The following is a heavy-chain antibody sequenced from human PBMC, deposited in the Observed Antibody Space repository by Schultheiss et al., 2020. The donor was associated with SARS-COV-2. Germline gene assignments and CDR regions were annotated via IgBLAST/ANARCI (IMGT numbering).Heavy chain of an antibody. Sequence: SGPTLVQPTQTLTLTCTFSGFSLSTSGVGVGWIRQPPGKALEWLALIYWDDDKRYSPSLKSRLTITKDTSKNQVVLTMTNMDPVDTATYYCAHDGVYSSGWYAKSFDYWGQGTLVTVAS. V-gene: IGHV2-5*02. CDR1: GFSLSTSGVG. CDR3: AHDGVYSSGWYAKSFDY. CDR2: IYWDDDK. D-gene: IGHD6-19*01. J-gene: IGHJ4*02.